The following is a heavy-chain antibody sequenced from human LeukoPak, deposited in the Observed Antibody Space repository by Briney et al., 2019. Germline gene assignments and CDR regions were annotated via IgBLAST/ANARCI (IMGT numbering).Heavy chain of an antibody. Sequence: GGSLRLSCAASGFTFSSYAMSWVRQAPGKGLEWVSAISGSSGSTYYADSVKGRFTISRDNSKNTLYLQMNSLRAEDTAVYYCAKGPWLQLSSWFDPWGQGTLVTVSS. CDR2: ISGSSGST. D-gene: IGHD5-24*01. CDR3: AKGPWLQLSSWFDP. V-gene: IGHV3-23*01. CDR1: GFTFSSYA. J-gene: IGHJ5*02.